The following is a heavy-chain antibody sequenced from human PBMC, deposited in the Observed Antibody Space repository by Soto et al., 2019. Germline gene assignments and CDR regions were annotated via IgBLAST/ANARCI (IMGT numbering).Heavy chain of an antibody. CDR2: ISSSSSYI. Sequence: SGGSLRLSCAASGFTFISYGMNWVLQAPGKGLEWVSSISSSSSYIYYADSVKGRFTISRDNAKNSLYLQMNSLRAEDTAVYYCSTDSYRYWYFDYWGQGTRVTVSS. V-gene: IGHV3-21*01. J-gene: IGHJ4*02. D-gene: IGHD5-18*01. CDR1: GFTFISYG. CDR3: STDSYRYWYFDY.